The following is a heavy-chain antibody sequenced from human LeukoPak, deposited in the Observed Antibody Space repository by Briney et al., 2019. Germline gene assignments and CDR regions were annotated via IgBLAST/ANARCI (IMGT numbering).Heavy chain of an antibody. CDR1: GFTFSSYG. CDR2: ISFDGSIE. Sequence: GGSLRLSCAASGFTFSSYGMHWVRQTPGKGLEWVALISFDGSIEYYADSVKGRFTISRDNSKNTLFLQMNSLRPEDTAVYYCAENRYSGYDFSRYFDPWGQGTLVTVSS. CDR3: AENRYSGYDFSRYFDP. J-gene: IGHJ4*02. V-gene: IGHV3-30*18. D-gene: IGHD5-12*01.